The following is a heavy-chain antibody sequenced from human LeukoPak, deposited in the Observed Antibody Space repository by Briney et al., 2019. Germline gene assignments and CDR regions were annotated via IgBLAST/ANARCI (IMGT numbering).Heavy chain of an antibody. CDR2: INRSGSN. J-gene: IGHJ4*02. Sequence: SETLSLTCAVYGGSFSGYYWSWIRQPPGKGLEWIGEINRSGSNNYNPSLTSRVTISVDTSKNQFCLKLSSVTAADTAVYYCARQPITMVRGAMRGFDYWGQGTLVTVSS. V-gene: IGHV4-34*01. CDR1: GGSFSGYY. CDR3: ARQPITMVRGAMRGFDY. D-gene: IGHD3-10*01.